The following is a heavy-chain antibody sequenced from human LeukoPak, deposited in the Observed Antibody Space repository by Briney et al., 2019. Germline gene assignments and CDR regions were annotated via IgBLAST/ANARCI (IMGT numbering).Heavy chain of an antibody. CDR3: ATWQDRLLAYYFDY. J-gene: IGHJ4*02. Sequence: ASVKVSCKVSGYTLTELSMHWVRQAPGKGLEWMGGFDPEDGETIYAQKFQGRVAMTEDTSTDTAYMELSSLRSEDTAVYYCATWQDRLLAYYFDYWGQGTLVTVSS. V-gene: IGHV1-24*01. D-gene: IGHD2-15*01. CDR1: GYTLTELS. CDR2: FDPEDGET.